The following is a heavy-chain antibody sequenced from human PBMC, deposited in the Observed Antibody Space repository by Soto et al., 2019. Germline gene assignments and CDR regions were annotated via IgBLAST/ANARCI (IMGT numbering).Heavy chain of an antibody. D-gene: IGHD3-22*01. Sequence: SETLSLTCTVSGGSISSSNYYWGWIRQPPGKGLEWIASIYYTGSPYNNPSLRSRVTMSVDTSQNQFSLKLTSVTAADTAVYYCARLLHDSSGYYYFDYWGQGTLVTVSS. CDR3: ARLLHDSSGYYYFDY. J-gene: IGHJ4*02. V-gene: IGHV4-39*01. CDR1: GGSISSSNYY. CDR2: IYYTGSP.